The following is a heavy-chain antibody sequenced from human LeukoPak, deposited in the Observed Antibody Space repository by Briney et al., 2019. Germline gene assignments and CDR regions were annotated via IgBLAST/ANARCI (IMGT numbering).Heavy chain of an antibody. CDR3: ASYNYYDSSGYDY. J-gene: IGHJ4*02. Sequence: PSETLSLTCTVSGGSISSSSYYWGWIRQPPGKGLEWIGSIYYSGSTYYNPSLESRVTISVDTSKNQFSLKLSSVTAADTAVYYCASYNYYDSSGYDYWGQGTLVTVSS. D-gene: IGHD3-22*01. CDR1: GGSISSSSYY. V-gene: IGHV4-39*07. CDR2: IYYSGST.